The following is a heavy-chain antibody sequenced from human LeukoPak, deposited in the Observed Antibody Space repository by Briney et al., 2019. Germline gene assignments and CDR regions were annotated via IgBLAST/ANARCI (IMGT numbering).Heavy chain of an antibody. Sequence: SVKVSCKASGGTFSSYAISWVRPAPGQGLEWMGGIIPIFGTANYAQKFQGRVTITADESTSTAYMELSSLRSEDTAVYYCARRVFGVVHEGDYWGQGTLVTVSS. V-gene: IGHV1-69*13. CDR3: ARRVFGVVHEGDY. CDR1: GGTFSSYA. D-gene: IGHD3-3*01. CDR2: IIPIFGTA. J-gene: IGHJ4*02.